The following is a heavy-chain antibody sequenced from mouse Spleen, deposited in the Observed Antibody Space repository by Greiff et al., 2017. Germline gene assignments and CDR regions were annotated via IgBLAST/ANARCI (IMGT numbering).Heavy chain of an antibody. CDR1: GYAFSSYW. J-gene: IGHJ2*01. CDR2: IYPGDGDT. D-gene: IGHD4-1*01. CDR3: ARGNWDFDY. V-gene: IGHV1-80*01. Sequence: VKVVESGAELVRPGSSVKISCKASGYAFSSYWMNWVKQRPGQGLEWIGQIYPGDGDTNYNGKFKGKATLTADKSSSTAYMQLSSLTSEDSAVYFCARGNWDFDYWGQGTTLTVSS.